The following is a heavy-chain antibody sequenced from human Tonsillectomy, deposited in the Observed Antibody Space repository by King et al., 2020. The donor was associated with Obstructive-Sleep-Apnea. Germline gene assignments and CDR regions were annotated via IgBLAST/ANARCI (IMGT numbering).Heavy chain of an antibody. D-gene: IGHD4-17*01. CDR3: ARYDYGDYGRWFDP. J-gene: IGHJ5*02. V-gene: IGHV4-30-4*07. Sequence: VQLQESGPGLVKPSQTLSLTCAVSGVSIRRGGYSWSGIRQPPGKGLEWIGDIYYSGSTYYNPSLKRRVTISVDTAKNKFSLKLSSVTSADTAVYYGARYDYGDYGRWFDPWGQGTLVTVSS. CDR2: IYYSGST. CDR1: GVSIRRGGYS.